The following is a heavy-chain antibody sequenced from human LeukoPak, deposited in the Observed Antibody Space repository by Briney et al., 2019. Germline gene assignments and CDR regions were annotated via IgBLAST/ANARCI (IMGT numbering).Heavy chain of an antibody. CDR2: INHSGST. CDR3: ARASPPGTTAARSYYGMDV. J-gene: IGHJ6*02. V-gene: IGHV4-34*01. Sequence: SETLSLTCAVYGGSFSGYYWSWIRQPPGKGLEWIGEINHSGSTNYNPSLKSRVTISVDTSKNQFSLKLGSVTAADTAVYYCARASPPGTTAARSYYGMDVWGQGTTVTVSS. CDR1: GGSFSGYY. D-gene: IGHD2-2*01.